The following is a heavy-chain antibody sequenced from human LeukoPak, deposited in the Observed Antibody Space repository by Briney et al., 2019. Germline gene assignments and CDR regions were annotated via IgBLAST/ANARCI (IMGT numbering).Heavy chain of an antibody. V-gene: IGHV1-46*01. CDR1: GYTFTSYY. Sequence: ASVKVSCKASGYTFTSYYMHWVRQAPGQELEWMGIINPSGGSTSYAQKFQGRVTMTRDTSTSTVYMELSSLRSEDTAVYYCARDLDTAMVYYYYYGMDVWGQGTTVTVSS. J-gene: IGHJ6*02. CDR3: ARDLDTAMVYYYYYGMDV. D-gene: IGHD5-18*01. CDR2: INPSGGST.